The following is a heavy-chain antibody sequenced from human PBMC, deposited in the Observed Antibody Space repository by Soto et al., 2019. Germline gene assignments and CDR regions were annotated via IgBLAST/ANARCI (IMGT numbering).Heavy chain of an antibody. V-gene: IGHV1-2*04. Sequence: ASVKVSCKASGYTFTGYYMHWVRQAPGQGLEWMGWINPNSGGTNYAQKFQGWVTMTRDTSISTAYMELSRLRSDDTAVYYCARSSMGDGYNLDYYGMDVWGQGTTVTV. CDR1: GYTFTGYY. CDR3: ARSSMGDGYNLDYYGMDV. J-gene: IGHJ6*02. D-gene: IGHD5-12*01. CDR2: INPNSGGT.